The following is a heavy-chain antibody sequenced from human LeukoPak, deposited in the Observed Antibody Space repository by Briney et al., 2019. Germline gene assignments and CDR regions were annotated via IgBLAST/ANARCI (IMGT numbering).Heavy chain of an antibody. D-gene: IGHD3-22*01. CDR1: GYTFTSYG. CDR2: ISAYNGNT. J-gene: IGHJ4*02. Sequence: GASVKVSCKASGYTFTSYGISWVRQAPGQGLEWMGWISAYNGNTNYAQKLQGRVTMTTDTSTSTAYMELRSLRSDDTDVYYCARDTKTRYYDSSGYYYSLNGDYWGQGTLVTVSS. V-gene: IGHV1-18*01. CDR3: ARDTKTRYYDSSGYYYSLNGDY.